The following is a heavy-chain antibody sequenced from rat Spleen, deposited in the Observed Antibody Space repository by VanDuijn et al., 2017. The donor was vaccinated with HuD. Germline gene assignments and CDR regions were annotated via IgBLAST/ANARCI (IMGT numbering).Heavy chain of an antibody. CDR2: ISPSGGST. Sequence: EVQLVESGGGLVQPGRSLKLSCAASGFTFSNYDMAWVRQAPTKGLEWVASISPSGGSTYYRDSVKGRFTISRDNAKSTLYLQMDSLRSEDTATYYCERRGFYSSYDFDYWGQGVMVTVSS. CDR3: ERRGFYSSYDFDY. CDR1: GFTFSNYD. J-gene: IGHJ2*01. D-gene: IGHD1-2*01. V-gene: IGHV5-25*01.